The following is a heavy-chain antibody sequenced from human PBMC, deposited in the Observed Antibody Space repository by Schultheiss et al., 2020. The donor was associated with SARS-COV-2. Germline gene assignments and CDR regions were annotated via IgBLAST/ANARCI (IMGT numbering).Heavy chain of an antibody. CDR3: ARYLWFGNSRGHGMDV. D-gene: IGHD3-10*01. CDR1: GGSISSYY. V-gene: IGHV4-4*07. CDR2: IYTSGST. J-gene: IGHJ6*02. Sequence: SETLSLTCTVSGGSISSYYWSWIRQPAGKGLEWIGRIYTSGSTNYNPSLKSRVTMSVDTSKNQFSLKLSSVTAADTAVYYCARYLWFGNSRGHGMDVWGQGTTVTVSS.